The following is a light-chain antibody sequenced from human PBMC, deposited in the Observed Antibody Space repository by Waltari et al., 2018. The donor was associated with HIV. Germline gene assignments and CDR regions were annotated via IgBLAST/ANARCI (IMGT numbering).Light chain of an antibody. CDR2: EVS. Sequence: QSALTQPASVSGSPGQSITLSCTGTTSDVCGCNYFSWYQQHPGKAPKLMIYEVSNRPSGVSNRFSGSKSGNTASLTISGLQAEDEADYYCSSYTSSSTWVFGGGTKLTVL. CDR1: TSDVCGCNY. V-gene: IGLV2-14*01. J-gene: IGLJ3*02. CDR3: SSYTSSSTWV.